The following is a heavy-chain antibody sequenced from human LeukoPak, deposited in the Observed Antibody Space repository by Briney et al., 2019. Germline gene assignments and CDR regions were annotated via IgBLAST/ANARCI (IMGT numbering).Heavy chain of an antibody. V-gene: IGHV3-30*04. Sequence: PGRSLRLSCAASGFTFSSYAMHWVRQAPGKELEWVAVISYDGSNKYYADSVKGRFTISRDNSKNTLYLQMNSLRAEDTAVYYCARGAVAGYFDYWGQGTLVTVSS. D-gene: IGHD6-19*01. CDR1: GFTFSSYA. J-gene: IGHJ4*02. CDR2: ISYDGSNK. CDR3: ARGAVAGYFDY.